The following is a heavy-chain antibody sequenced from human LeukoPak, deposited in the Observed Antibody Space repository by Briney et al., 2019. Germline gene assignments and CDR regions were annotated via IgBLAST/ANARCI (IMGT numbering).Heavy chain of an antibody. CDR2: INPNSGGT. CDR3: ARGSYYYYGMDV. CDR1: GYTFTGYY. Sequence: ASVKVSCKASGYTFTGYYMHWVRQAPGQGLEWMGWINPNSGGTNHAQKFQGRVTMTRDTSISTAYMELSRLRSDDTAVYYCARGSYYYYGMDVWGQGTTVTVSS. J-gene: IGHJ6*02. V-gene: IGHV1-2*02.